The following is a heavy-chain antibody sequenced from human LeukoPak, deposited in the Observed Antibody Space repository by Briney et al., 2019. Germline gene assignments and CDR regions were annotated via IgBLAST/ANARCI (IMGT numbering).Heavy chain of an antibody. V-gene: IGHV4-30-2*01. D-gene: IGHD2-2*01. Sequence: SETLSLTCAVSGGSLSSGGYSWSWIRQPPGKGLEWIGYIYHSGSTYYNPSLKSRVTISVDRSKNQFSLKLSSVTAADTAVYYCARGGSRYCSSTSCSNWFDPWGQGTLVTVSS. J-gene: IGHJ5*02. CDR2: IYHSGST. CDR3: ARGGSRYCSSTSCSNWFDP. CDR1: GGSLSSGGYS.